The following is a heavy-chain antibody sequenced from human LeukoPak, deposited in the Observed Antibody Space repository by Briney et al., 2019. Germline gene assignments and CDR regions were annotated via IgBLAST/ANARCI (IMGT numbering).Heavy chain of an antibody. CDR1: GFKFDDYG. V-gene: IGHV3-20*04. J-gene: IGHJ5*02. Sequence: GGSLRLSCAASGFKFDDYGMSWVRQAPGRGLEWVCDINWNGAWTGYADSVKGRFTISRDNAKNSLYLQMNSLRAEDTALYYCAGYYYDSSRGFDLWGQGTLVTVSA. D-gene: IGHD3-22*01. CDR3: AGYYYDSSRGFDL. CDR2: INWNGAWT.